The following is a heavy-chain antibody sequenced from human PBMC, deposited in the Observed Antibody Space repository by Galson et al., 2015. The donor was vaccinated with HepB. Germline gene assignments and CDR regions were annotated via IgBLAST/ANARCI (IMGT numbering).Heavy chain of an antibody. CDR2: ISSGGNR. D-gene: IGHD6-19*01. CDR1: GFTVSSNY. V-gene: IGHV3-53*01. Sequence: SLRLSCAASGFTVSSNYMSWVRQAPGKGLEWVSVISSGGNRYYADSVKGRFTISRDNSKNTLYLQMNSLRVEDTAVYYCARDGIRSSGWSSPFDYWGQGTLVTVSS. J-gene: IGHJ4*02. CDR3: ARDGIRSSGWSSPFDY.